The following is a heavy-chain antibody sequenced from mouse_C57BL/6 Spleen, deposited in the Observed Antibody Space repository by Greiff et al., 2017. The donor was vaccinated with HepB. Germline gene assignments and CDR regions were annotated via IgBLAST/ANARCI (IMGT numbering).Heavy chain of an antibody. D-gene: IGHD1-1*01. CDR3: AREDGSSYVWYFDV. V-gene: IGHV3-6*01. J-gene: IGHJ1*03. Sequence: DVQLQESGPGLVKPSQSLSLTCSVTGYSITSGYYWNWIRQFPGNKLEWMGYISYDGSNNYNPSLKNRISITRDTSKNQFFLKLNSVTTEDTATYYCAREDGSSYVWYFDVWGTGTTVTVSS. CDR1: GYSITSGYY. CDR2: ISYDGSN.